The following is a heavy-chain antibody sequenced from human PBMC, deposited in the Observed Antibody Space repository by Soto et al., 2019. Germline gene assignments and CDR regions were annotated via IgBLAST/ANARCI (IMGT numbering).Heavy chain of an antibody. D-gene: IGHD6-6*01. CDR1: GGSINSGGYY. CDR2: IYYSGST. V-gene: IGHV4-31*03. CDR3: ARFSYCSYPGSHYYGMDV. J-gene: IGHJ6*02. Sequence: PSETLSITCTVSGGSINSGGYYWNWIRQHPGKGLEWIGYIYYSGSTYYNPSLKSRVTISVDTSKNQFSLKLNSVTAADTAVYYCARFSYCSYPGSHYYGMDVCANGPPSASP.